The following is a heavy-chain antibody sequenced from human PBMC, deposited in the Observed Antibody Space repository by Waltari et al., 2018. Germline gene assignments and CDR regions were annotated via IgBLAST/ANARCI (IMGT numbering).Heavy chain of an antibody. D-gene: IGHD1-7*01. V-gene: IGHV3-72*01. CDR3: ARRTGTTKAFDI. CDR1: GFTFSDHY. Sequence: EVQLVESGGGLVQPGGSLRLSCAASGFTFSDHYMDWVRQAPGKGLEWVGRTRNKANSYTTEYAASVKGRFTISRDDSKNSLYLQMNSLKTEDTAVYYCARRTGTTKAFDIWGQGTMVTVSS. J-gene: IGHJ3*02. CDR2: TRNKANSYTT.